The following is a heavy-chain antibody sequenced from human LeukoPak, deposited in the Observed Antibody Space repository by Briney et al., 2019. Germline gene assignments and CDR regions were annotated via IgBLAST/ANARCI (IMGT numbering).Heavy chain of an antibody. J-gene: IGHJ4*02. CDR1: GFTFSSYA. D-gene: IGHD3-10*01. CDR2: ISYDGSNK. CDR3: ARYFRGSGTYSLDY. Sequence: PGGSLRLSCAASGFTFSSYAMHWVRQAPGKGLEWVAVISYDGSNKYYADSVKGRFTISRDNSKNTLYLQMNSLRPEDTAVYYCARYFRGSGTYSLDYWGQGTLVIVSS. V-gene: IGHV3-30-3*01.